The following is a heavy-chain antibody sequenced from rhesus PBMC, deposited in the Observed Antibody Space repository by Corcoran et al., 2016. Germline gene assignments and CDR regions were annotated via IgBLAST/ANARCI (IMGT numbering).Heavy chain of an antibody. V-gene: IGHV3-178*01. J-gene: IGHJ4*01. Sequence: EVQLVESGGGLAKPGGSLRLSCAVSGFTFSDYYMDWVRQAPGKGLEWVSRISNGGSSTWYADSVKGRFTISRENAKNTRYLQMNSLRAEDTAVYYCARDAWYSSGSIDSWGQGVLVTVSS. CDR1: GFTFSDYY. D-gene: IGHD6-31*01. CDR2: ISNGGSST. CDR3: ARDAWYSSGSIDS.